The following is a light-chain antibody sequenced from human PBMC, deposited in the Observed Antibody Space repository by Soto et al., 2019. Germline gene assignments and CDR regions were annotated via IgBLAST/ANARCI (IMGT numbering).Light chain of an antibody. CDR1: QSVSSSY. CDR3: QQYGSSPQATFT. Sequence: EIVLTQSPGTLSLSPGERATLSCRASQSVSSSYLAWYQQKPGQAPRLLIYGASSRATGIPDRFSGSGSGTDFTLTISRLEPEDFAVYYCQQYGSSPQATFTFGPGTKVDIK. V-gene: IGKV3-20*01. CDR2: GAS. J-gene: IGKJ3*01.